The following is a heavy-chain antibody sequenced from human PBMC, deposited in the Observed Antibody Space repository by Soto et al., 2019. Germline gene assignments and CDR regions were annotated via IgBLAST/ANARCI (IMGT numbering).Heavy chain of an antibody. CDR2: ISSNGDTR. Sequence: PGGSLRISCSASGFTFSSFSMNWFRQAPGKGPEWVSYISSNGDTRYYADSVEGRFTVSRDNAKNSLFLQMNSLRDEDTAVYYCARLTAVAGSVNWCQGTLVSVVS. CDR3: ARLTAVAGSVN. V-gene: IGHV3-48*02. J-gene: IGHJ4*02. D-gene: IGHD6-19*01. CDR1: GFTFSSFS.